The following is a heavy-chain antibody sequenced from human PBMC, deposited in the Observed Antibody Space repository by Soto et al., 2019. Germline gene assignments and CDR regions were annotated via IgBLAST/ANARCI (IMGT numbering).Heavy chain of an antibody. V-gene: IGHV1-69*01. CDR1: GGTFSSYA. J-gene: IGHJ6*02. CDR2: VIPIFGTA. Sequence: QVQLVQSGAEVKKPGSSVKVSCKASGGTFSSYAISWVRQAPGQGLEWMGGVIPIFGTANYAQKFQGRVTSTADESTSTAYMELSSLRSEDTAVYYCAREGGATWAGYYGMDVWGQGTTVTVSS. D-gene: IGHD1-26*01. CDR3: AREGGATWAGYYGMDV.